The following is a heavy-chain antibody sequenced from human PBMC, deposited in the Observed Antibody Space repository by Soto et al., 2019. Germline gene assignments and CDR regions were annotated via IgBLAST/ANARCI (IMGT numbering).Heavy chain of an antibody. J-gene: IGHJ4*01. CDR3: ARDRSNSPDYFDY. D-gene: IGHD6-6*01. V-gene: IGHV4-30-4*01. CDR2: IYYNGRT. CDR1: GVSINSDDYY. Sequence: PSETLSLTCTVSGVSINSDDYYWTWIRQPPGKGLEWIGYIYYNGRTSYNPSLQSRVTISIDTSNNHFSLKLNSVSAADSAVYYCARDRSNSPDYFDYWGHGTLVTVSS.